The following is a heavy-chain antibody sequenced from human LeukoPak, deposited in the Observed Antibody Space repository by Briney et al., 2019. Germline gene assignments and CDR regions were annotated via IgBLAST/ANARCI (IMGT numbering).Heavy chain of an antibody. D-gene: IGHD3-16*02. J-gene: IGHJ6*03. CDR1: GGSIGTYY. CDR2: IYVTGT. CDR3: ARHIGGGIEDMDV. Sequence: ASEALSLTCTVSGGSIGTYYWSWIRQSPGKGLEWIGYIYVTGTRYNPYLQSRVTISVDRSRNQFFLKMSSVTAADTAVYYCARHIGGGIEDMDVWGKGTKVIVSS. V-gene: IGHV4-59*08.